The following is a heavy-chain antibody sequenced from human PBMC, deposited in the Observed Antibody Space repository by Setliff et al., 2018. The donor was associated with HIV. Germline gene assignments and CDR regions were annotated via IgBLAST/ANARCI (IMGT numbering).Heavy chain of an antibody. CDR2: MNPNSGNT. J-gene: IGHJ6*02. V-gene: IGHV1-8*01. Sequence: GASVKVSCKASGSTFSTYDINWVRQAPGQGPEWMGWMNPNSGNTGYAPKLQGRVTMTRNTSISTAYMELSSLRSDDTAVYYCARELMAPAAGMYYYGMDVWGQGTTVTAP. D-gene: IGHD6-13*01. CDR3: ARELMAPAAGMYYYGMDV. CDR1: GSTFSTYD.